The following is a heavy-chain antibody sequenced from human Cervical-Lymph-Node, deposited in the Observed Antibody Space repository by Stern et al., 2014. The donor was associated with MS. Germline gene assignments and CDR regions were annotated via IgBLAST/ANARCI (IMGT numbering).Heavy chain of an antibody. CDR3: AQDSQSTTTYHYYAMDV. D-gene: IGHD4-11*01. CDR1: GFIFRTYA. V-gene: IGHV3-30*18. Sequence: VHLVESGGGVVQPGRSLRLSCSTSGFIFRTYAMHWVRQAPGEGLEWVAVISYDGNNEYYADSVKGRFTISRDNSKSTLYLQMNSLRAEDTAVYYCAQDSQSTTTYHYYAMDVWGQGTTVIVS. CDR2: ISYDGNNE. J-gene: IGHJ6*02.